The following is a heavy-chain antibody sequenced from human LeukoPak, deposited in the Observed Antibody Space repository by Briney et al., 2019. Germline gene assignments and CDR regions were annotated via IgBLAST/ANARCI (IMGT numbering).Heavy chain of an antibody. CDR2: IRNDGSNK. D-gene: IGHD3-22*01. CDR1: GFTFSSFG. J-gene: IGHJ4*02. Sequence: GGSLRLSCAASGFTFSSFGMHWVRQAPGKGLGWVAFIRNDGSNKYYADSVKGRFTISRDNSKNTLYLQMNSLRAEDTAVYYCAKPEFIYSGYLPDYWGQGTLVTVSS. V-gene: IGHV3-30*02. CDR3: AKPEFIYSGYLPDY.